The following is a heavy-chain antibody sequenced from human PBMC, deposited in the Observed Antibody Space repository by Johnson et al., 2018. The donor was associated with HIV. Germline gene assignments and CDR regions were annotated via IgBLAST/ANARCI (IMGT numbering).Heavy chain of an antibody. J-gene: IGHJ3*02. CDR3: AKGVVVTAMNDAFDI. CDR1: GFTFSSYA. D-gene: IGHD2-21*02. CDR2: ISDDGSNK. V-gene: IGHV3-30*04. Sequence: QVQLVESGGGVVQPGRSLRLSCAASGFTFSSYAMHWVRQAPGKGLEWVAVISDDGSNKYYADSVKGRFTISRDKSKNTLYLQMNSLRAEETEGEEGAKGVVVTAMNDAFDIWGQGTMVTVSS.